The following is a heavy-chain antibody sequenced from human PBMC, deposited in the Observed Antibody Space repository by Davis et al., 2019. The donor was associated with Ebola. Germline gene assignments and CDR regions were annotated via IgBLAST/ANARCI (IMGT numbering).Heavy chain of an antibody. CDR3: ARSLSGSAPFNI. CDR2: IDYSGST. Sequence: SETLSLTCTVSGGSIRSGGNYWSWIRQHPGKGLEWIGYIDYSGSTYQNPSLTSRLTISVDTSKNQFSLKLTSVTAADTAVYYCARSLSGSAPFNIWGQGTMVTVSS. CDR1: GGSIRSGGNY. V-gene: IGHV4-31*03. J-gene: IGHJ3*02. D-gene: IGHD3-10*01.